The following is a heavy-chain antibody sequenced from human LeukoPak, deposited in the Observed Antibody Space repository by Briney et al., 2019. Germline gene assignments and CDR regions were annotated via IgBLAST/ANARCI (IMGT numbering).Heavy chain of an antibody. CDR3: ARVPITMVRGVIIKGYDY. CDR2: INHSGST. J-gene: IGHJ4*02. V-gene: IGHV4-34*01. D-gene: IGHD3-10*01. CDR1: GGSFSGYY. Sequence: SETLSLTYAVYGGSFSGYYWSWIRQPPGKGLEWIGEINHSGSTNYNPSLKSRVTISVDTSKNQFSLKLSSVTAADTAVYYCARVPITMVRGVIIKGYDYWGQGTLVTVSS.